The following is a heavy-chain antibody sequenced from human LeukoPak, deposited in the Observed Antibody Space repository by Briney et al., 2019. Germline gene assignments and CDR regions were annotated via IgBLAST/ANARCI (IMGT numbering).Heavy chain of an antibody. J-gene: IGHJ6*02. CDR1: GYTFTSYA. CDR2: INAGNGNT. CDR3: ARTSYYYGSGSYYNVIPYYYYGMDV. Sequence: ASVKVSCKASGYTFTSYAMHWVRQAPGQRLEWMGWINAGNGNTKYSQKFQGRVTITRNTSISTAYMELSSLRSEDTAVYYCARTSYYYGSGSYYNVIPYYYYGMDVWGQGTTVTVSS. D-gene: IGHD3-10*01. V-gene: IGHV1-3*01.